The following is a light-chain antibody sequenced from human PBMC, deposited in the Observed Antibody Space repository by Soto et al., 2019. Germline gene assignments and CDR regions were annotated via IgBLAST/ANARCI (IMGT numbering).Light chain of an antibody. J-gene: IGKJ3*01. CDR3: QQLNSYPRIT. V-gene: IGKV1-9*01. CDR2: AAS. CDR1: QGISSY. Sequence: DIQLTQSPSFLSASVGDRVTITCRASQGISSYLAWYQQKPGKAPKLLIYAASTLQSGVPSMFSGSGSGTEFPLTISSLQPEDFATYYCQQLNSYPRITFGPGTKVDIK.